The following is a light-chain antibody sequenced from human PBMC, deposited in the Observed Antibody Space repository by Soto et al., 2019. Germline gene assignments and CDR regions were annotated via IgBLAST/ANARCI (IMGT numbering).Light chain of an antibody. V-gene: IGKV3D-15*01. CDR1: QTVNNK. J-gene: IGKJ4*01. CDR3: QQFSDWPQVT. Sequence: IVMTQSPATLSVSPGDSATLSCRASQTVNNKIAWYQQRPGQAPRLLVYGASTRVTGIPARFSGSGSGTDFTLTIRSLQPEDIATYYCQQFSDWPQVTFGGGTRVDIK. CDR2: GAS.